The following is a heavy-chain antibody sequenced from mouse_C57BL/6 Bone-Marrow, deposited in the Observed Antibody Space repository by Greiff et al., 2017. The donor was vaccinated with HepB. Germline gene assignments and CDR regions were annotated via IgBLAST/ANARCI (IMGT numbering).Heavy chain of an antibody. V-gene: IGHV14-4*01. Sequence: VQLQQSGAELVRPGASVKLSCTASGFTIKDDYMHWVKQRPEQGLEWIGWIYPENGDTEYASKFKGKATITADTSSNTAFLQLSSLTSDDTAVYYCTVISSVVGAYWGQGTLVTVSA. CDR2: IYPENGDT. D-gene: IGHD1-1*01. CDR3: TVISSVVGAY. J-gene: IGHJ3*01. CDR1: GFTIKDDY.